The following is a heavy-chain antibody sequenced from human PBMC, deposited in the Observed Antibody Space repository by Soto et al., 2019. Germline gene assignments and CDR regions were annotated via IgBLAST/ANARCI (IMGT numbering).Heavy chain of an antibody. CDR3: ARDHGGKQIIPYYYYGMDV. CDR1: GFTFSSYG. Sequence: GGSLRLSCAASGFTFSSYGMHWVRQAPGKGLEWVAVIWYDGSNKYYADSVKGRFTISRDNSKNTLYLQMNSLRAEDTAVYYCARDHGGKQIIPYYYYGMDVWGQGTTVTVSS. CDR2: IWYDGSNK. D-gene: IGHD3-16*01. J-gene: IGHJ6*02. V-gene: IGHV3-33*01.